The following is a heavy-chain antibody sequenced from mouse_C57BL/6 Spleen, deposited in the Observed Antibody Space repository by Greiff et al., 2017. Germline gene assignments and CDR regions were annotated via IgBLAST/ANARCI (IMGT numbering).Heavy chain of an antibody. D-gene: IGHD2-5*01. Sequence: EVQLVQSGGGLVQPKGSLKLSCAASGFSFTTYAMNWVRQAPGQGLEWVARIRSKSNNYATYYADSVKARFTISRDDSESMLYLQMNNSKTEDTAMYYCVRPGYSNYVGWFADWGEGTLVTVSA. CDR1: GFSFTTYA. V-gene: IGHV10-1*01. CDR2: IRSKSNNYAT. CDR3: VRPGYSNYVGWFAD. J-gene: IGHJ3*01.